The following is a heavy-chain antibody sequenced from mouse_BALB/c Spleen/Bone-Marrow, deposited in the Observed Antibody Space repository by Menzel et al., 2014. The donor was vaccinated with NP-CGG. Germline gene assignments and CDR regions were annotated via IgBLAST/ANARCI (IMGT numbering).Heavy chain of an antibody. CDR1: GFNIKDTY. J-gene: IGHJ3*01. Sequence: EVKLMESGAELVKPGASVKLSCTATGFNIKDTYMHWVKQRPEQGLEWIGRIDPANGNTKYDPKFQGKATITADTSSNAACLQLSSLTSEDTAVYYCARGYDEGFAYWGQGTLVTVSA. D-gene: IGHD2-14*01. V-gene: IGHV14-3*02. CDR2: IDPANGNT. CDR3: ARGYDEGFAY.